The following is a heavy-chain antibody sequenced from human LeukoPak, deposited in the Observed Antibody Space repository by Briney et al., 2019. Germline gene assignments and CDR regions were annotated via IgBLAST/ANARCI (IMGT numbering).Heavy chain of an antibody. V-gene: IGHV3-7*05. J-gene: IGHJ1*01. CDR1: GLTFRNYC. CDR3: ARDNSGSDSEHWAG. D-gene: IGHD5-12*01. Sequence: GASVRLSCAASGLTFRNYCMIWVRQAPGQGLEWVANINPDGSEKYYADTVQGRFTISRDNAKNTLYLQMNSLRAEDTAVYYCARDNSGSDSEHWAGWGQGTLVTVSS. CDR2: INPDGSEK.